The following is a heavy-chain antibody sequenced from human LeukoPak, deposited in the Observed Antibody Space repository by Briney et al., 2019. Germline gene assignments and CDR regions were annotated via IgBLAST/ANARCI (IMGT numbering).Heavy chain of an antibody. CDR3: ARGLVATILNFDY. D-gene: IGHD5-12*01. CDR1: GFTFSSYE. Sequence: PGGSLRLSCAASGFTFSSYEMNWVRQAPGKGLEWVSYISSSGSTIYYADSVKGRFTISRDNAKNSLYLQMNSLRAEDTAVYYCARGLVATILNFDYWGQGTLVTVSS. J-gene: IGHJ4*02. CDR2: ISSSGSTI. V-gene: IGHV3-48*03.